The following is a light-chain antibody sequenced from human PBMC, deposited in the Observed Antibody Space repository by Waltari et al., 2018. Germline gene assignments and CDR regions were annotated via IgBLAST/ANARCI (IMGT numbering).Light chain of an antibody. J-gene: IGLJ1*01. CDR3: ATWDNSLSAGV. V-gene: IGLV1-51*02. CDR1: NSNIASNY. CDR2: ANN. Sequence: QSVLTQPPSVSAAPGQKVTISCSGSNSNIASNYVSWYQQLPGTAPKLLIYANNARPSGIPGRFCASKFATSATLGIAGLQSGDEADYYCATWDNSLSAGVFGPGTKVAVL.